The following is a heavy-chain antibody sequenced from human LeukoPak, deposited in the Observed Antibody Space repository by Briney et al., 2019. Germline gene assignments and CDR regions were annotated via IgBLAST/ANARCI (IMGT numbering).Heavy chain of an antibody. V-gene: IGHV1-8*01. CDR1: GYTFTSYD. Sequence: ATVNVSCKASGYTFTSYDINWVRHATGQGLEWMGWMNPNSGNTGYAQKFQGRVTMTRNTSISTAYMELSSLRSEDTAVYYCARGGGSYRNNWFDPWGQGTLVTVS. CDR2: MNPNSGNT. CDR3: ARGGGSYRNNWFDP. J-gene: IGHJ5*02. D-gene: IGHD1-26*01.